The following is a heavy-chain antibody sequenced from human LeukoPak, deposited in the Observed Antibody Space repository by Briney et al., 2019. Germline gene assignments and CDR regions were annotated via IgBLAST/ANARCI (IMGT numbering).Heavy chain of an antibody. CDR3: ARGGDDILTGYQNWFDP. D-gene: IGHD3-9*01. J-gene: IGHJ5*02. Sequence: ASVKVSCKASGFTFTSSAVQWVRQARGQRLEWIGWIVVGSGNTNYAQKFQERVTITRDMSTSTAYMELRSLRSDDTAVYYCARGGDDILTGYQNWFDPWGQGTLVTVSS. V-gene: IGHV1-58*01. CDR2: IVVGSGNT. CDR1: GFTFTSSA.